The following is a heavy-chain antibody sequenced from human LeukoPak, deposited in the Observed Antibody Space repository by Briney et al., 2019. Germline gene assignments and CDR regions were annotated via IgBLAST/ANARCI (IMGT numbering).Heavy chain of an antibody. J-gene: IGHJ4*02. D-gene: IGHD6-13*01. CDR1: GFTFSSYS. CDR3: ASPYSSRWYELCY. Sequence: PGGSLRLSCSASGFTFSSYSMNWVRQAPGKGLEWVSSISSSSSYIYYADSVKGRFTISRDNAKNSLYLRMNSLRAEDTAVYYCASPYSSRWYELCYWGQGTLVTVSS. CDR2: ISSSSSYI. V-gene: IGHV3-21*01.